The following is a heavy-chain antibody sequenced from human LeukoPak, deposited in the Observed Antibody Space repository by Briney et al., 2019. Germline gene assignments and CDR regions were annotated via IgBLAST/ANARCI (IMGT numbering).Heavy chain of an antibody. CDR2: IYPGDSDT. J-gene: IGHJ3*02. V-gene: IGHV5-51*01. CDR1: GYSFTSYW. D-gene: IGHD3-10*01. CDR3: ARIADMVRGVDPPRDALDI. Sequence: GESLKISCKGSGYSFTSYWIGWVRQMPGKGLEWMGIIYPGDSDTRYSPSFQGQVTISADKSISTAYLQWSSLKASDTAMYYCARIADMVRGVDPPRDALDIWGQGTMVTVSS.